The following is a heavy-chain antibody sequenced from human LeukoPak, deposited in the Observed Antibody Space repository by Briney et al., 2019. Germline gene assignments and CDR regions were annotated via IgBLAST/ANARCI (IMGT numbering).Heavy chain of an antibody. J-gene: IGHJ6*02. D-gene: IGHD6-13*01. CDR1: GGSFSGYY. CDR3: ARDQGSSWPSYYFYGMDV. CDR2: INHSGST. V-gene: IGHV4-34*01. Sequence: SETLSLTCAVYGGSFSGYYWSWIRQPPGKGLEWIGEINHSGSTNYNPSLKSRVTLSVDTSKNQFSLKLSSVTAADTAVYYCARDQGSSWPSYYFYGMDVWGQGTTVTVSS.